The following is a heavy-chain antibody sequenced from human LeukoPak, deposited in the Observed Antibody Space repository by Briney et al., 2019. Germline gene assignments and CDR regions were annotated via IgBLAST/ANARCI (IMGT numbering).Heavy chain of an antibody. CDR3: AKRSPGRYLRSGYYHYYIDV. CDR1: GYSFTSYW. V-gene: IGHV5-51*01. Sequence: GESLKISCKGSGYSFTSYWIGWVRQMPGKGLEWMGIIYPGDSDTRYSPSFQGQVTISADKSISTAYLQWSSLKASDTATYYCAKRSPGRYLRSGYYHYYIDVWGKGTTVTVSS. CDR2: IYPGDSDT. D-gene: IGHD3-16*01. J-gene: IGHJ6*03.